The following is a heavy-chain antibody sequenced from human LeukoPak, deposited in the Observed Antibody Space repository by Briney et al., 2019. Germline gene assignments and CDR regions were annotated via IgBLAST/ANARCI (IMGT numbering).Heavy chain of an antibody. D-gene: IGHD4-23*01. Sequence: PSETLSLTCCVSGASMSDHSWSWIRQPPGKGLEWIANIDDTGFTNDNPSLKSRVTSSIDTSKNQFSLRLTSVTAAGTAVYYCARGTTVATRHYYSYYMDAWGRGTTVTVSS. V-gene: IGHV4-59*11. J-gene: IGHJ6*03. CDR3: ARGTTVATRHYYSYYMDA. CDR1: GASMSDHS. CDR2: IDDTGFT.